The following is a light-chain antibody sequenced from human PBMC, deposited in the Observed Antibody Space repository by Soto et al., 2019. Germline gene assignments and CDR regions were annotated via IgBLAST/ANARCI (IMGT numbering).Light chain of an antibody. J-gene: IGLJ1*01. CDR2: EVV. V-gene: IGLV2-8*01. Sequence: QSVLTQPPSASGSPGRSVTISCTGTKSDIGVYDFVSWYQHHPGKAPRLIIYEVVQRPSGVPDRFSGSKSGNTASLTVSGLQAADEADYFCKSYAGSNTYVFXSGTKVTVL. CDR1: KSDIGVYDF. CDR3: KSYAGSNTYV.